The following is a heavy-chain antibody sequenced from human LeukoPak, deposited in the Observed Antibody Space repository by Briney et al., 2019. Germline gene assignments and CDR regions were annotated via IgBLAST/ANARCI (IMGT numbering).Heavy chain of an antibody. CDR2: VISNGGST. V-gene: IGHV3-64*02. J-gene: IGHJ6*03. CDR3: ARVKMGATVSDYYYYYMDV. Sequence: GGSLRLSCPASGFTFSAYTMHWVRQAPGKGLECVSAVISNGGSTHYADSVKGRFSISRDNSKNTLYLQMGSLRAEDMAVYYCARVKMGATVSDYYYYYMDVWGKGTTVTVSS. D-gene: IGHD1-26*01. CDR1: GFTFSAYT.